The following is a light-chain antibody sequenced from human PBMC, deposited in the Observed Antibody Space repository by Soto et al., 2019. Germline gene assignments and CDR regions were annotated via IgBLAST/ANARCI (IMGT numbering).Light chain of an antibody. Sequence: QSVLTQPPSASGSPGQSVTISCTGTSSDVGGYNFVSWYQQHPGKAPKLMIYEVSKLPSGVPDRFAGSKSGTTASLTVSELQAEDGADYYCSSYACSNIPVVVGGGTKPTV. CDR1: SSDVGGYNF. CDR2: EVS. J-gene: IGLJ2*01. V-gene: IGLV2-8*01. CDR3: SSYACSNIPVV.